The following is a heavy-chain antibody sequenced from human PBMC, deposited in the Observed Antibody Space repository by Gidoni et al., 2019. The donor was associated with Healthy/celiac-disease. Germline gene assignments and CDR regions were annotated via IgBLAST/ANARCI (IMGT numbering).Heavy chain of an antibody. D-gene: IGHD2-2*01. V-gene: IGHV4-34*01. J-gene: IGHJ4*02. Sequence: QVQLQQSGAGLLKPSETLSPTCAVYGGSCSGYYWSWIRQPPGTGLEGIGEINHSGSTNYNPSLKSRVTISVDTSKNQFSLKLSSVTAADTAVYYCARGINCSSTSCFDYWGQGTLVTVSS. CDR1: GGSCSGYY. CDR2: INHSGST. CDR3: ARGINCSSTSCFDY.